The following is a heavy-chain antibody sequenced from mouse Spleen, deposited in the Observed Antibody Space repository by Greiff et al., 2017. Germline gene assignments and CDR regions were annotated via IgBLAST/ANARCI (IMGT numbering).Heavy chain of an antibody. CDR2: FYPGSGSI. CDR1: GYTFTEYT. Sequence: QVQLKESGAELVKPGASVKLSCKASGYTFTEYTIHWVKQRSGQGLEWIGWFYPGSGSIKYHEKFKDKATLTAAKSPSTVYMKLRRLALEDSAVYFCAGHEKGSFDYWGQGTTLTVSS. V-gene: IGHV1-62-2*01. J-gene: IGHJ2*01. CDR3: AGHEKGSFDY.